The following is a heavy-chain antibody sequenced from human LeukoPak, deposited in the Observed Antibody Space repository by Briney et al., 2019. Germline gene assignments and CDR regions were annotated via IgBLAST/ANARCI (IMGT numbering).Heavy chain of an antibody. D-gene: IGHD2-2*01. V-gene: IGHV3-23*01. Sequence: GGSLRLSCAASGFTFSSYGMSWVRQAPGKGLEWFAAIKDGGGNTYYADSVKGRFTISRHNSKNPLDLQMTSLRAEDTAVYYCAKAVGYCSSTSCYDGVSWGQGNLVTVSS. CDR1: GFTFSSYG. CDR2: IKDGGGNT. CDR3: AKAVGYCSSTSCYDGVS. J-gene: IGHJ5*02.